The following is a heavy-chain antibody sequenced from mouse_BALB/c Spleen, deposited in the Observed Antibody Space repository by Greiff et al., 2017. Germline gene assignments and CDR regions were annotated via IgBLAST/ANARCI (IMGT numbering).Heavy chain of an antibody. Sequence: VQGVESGAELVRPGTSVKVSCKASGYAFTNYLIEWVKQRPGQGLEWIGVINPGSGGTNYNEKFKGKATLTADKSSSTAYMQLSSLTSDDSAVYFCARYYYGSSYFDYWGQGTTLTVSS. CDR3: ARYYYGSSYFDY. CDR2: INPGSGGT. V-gene: IGHV1-54*01. CDR1: GYAFTNYL. D-gene: IGHD1-1*01. J-gene: IGHJ2*01.